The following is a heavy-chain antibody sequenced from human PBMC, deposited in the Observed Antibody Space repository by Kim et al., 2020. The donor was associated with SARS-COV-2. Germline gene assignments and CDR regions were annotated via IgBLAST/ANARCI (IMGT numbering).Heavy chain of an antibody. CDR3: ARRGTGYPTPFVDY. V-gene: IGHV4-39*01. CDR2: LFYSGST. J-gene: IGHJ4*01. CDR1: GDSIGSGRHY. Sequence: SETLSLTCTISGDSIGSGRHYWGWIRQPPGKGLECLGSLFYSGSTNYSPSLKSRVTISLGPSKKQFSLRLTSVTAADTATYYCARRGTGYPTPFVDYWG. D-gene: IGHD3-9*01.